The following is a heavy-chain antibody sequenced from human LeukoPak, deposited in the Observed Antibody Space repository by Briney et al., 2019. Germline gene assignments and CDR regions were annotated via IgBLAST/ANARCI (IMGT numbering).Heavy chain of an antibody. CDR2: ISYDGSNK. D-gene: IGHD5-12*01. CDR1: GFTFSSYG. CDR3: AKLVATTSFDY. Sequence: GGSLRLSCAASGFTFSSYGMHWVRQAPGKGREWVAVISYDGSNKYYADSVKGRFTISRDNSKNTLYLQMNSLRAEDTAVYYCAKLVATTSFDYWGQGTLVTVSS. V-gene: IGHV3-30*18. J-gene: IGHJ4*02.